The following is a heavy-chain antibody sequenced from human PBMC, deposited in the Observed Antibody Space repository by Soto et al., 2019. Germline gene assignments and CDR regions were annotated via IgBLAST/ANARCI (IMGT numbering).Heavy chain of an antibody. CDR3: ARGSTDYSLQIYF. Sequence: QVQLQESGPGLVKPSQTLSLICSVSGGSINYGGYYWNWIRQRPGKGLVWLGFISSSGYTYYNPSLQSRLTMCRDTSQNQFSVNLSSLTAADTAVYYCARGSTDYSLQIYFWGPGTLVTVSS. V-gene: IGHV4-31*03. D-gene: IGHD4-4*01. J-gene: IGHJ4*02. CDR2: ISSSGYT. CDR1: GGSINYGGYY.